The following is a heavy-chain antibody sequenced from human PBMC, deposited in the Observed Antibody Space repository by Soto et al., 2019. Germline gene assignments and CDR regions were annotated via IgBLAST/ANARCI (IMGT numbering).Heavy chain of an antibody. V-gene: IGHV4-34*01. J-gene: IGHJ4*02. Sequence: SETLSLTCALYGVSLSGYYWSLIRQPPGKGPEWIGEINHSGSTNYNPSLTSRVTISVDTSKNPFSLKLSSVTAADTAVYYCARGYYLWGSYRSTLSDYWGQGTLVTVSS. CDR2: INHSGST. CDR3: ARGYYLWGSYRSTLSDY. D-gene: IGHD3-16*02. CDR1: GVSLSGYY.